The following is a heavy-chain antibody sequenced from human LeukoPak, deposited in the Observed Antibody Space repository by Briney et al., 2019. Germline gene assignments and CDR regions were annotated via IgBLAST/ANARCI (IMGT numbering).Heavy chain of an antibody. CDR3: AKDIWSGSGYDPFDY. D-gene: IGHD5-12*01. Sequence: GGSLRLSYAASGFTFSSYAMSWVRQAPGKGLEWVSAISGSGGSTYYADSVKGRFTISRDDSKNTLYLQMNSLRAEDTAVYYCAKDIWSGSGYDPFDYWGQGTLVTVSS. V-gene: IGHV3-23*01. CDR1: GFTFSSYA. CDR2: ISGSGGST. J-gene: IGHJ4*02.